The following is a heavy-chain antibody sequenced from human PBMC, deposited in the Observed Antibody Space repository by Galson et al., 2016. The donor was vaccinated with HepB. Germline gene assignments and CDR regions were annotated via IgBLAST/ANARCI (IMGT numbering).Heavy chain of an antibody. V-gene: IGHV3-48*02. CDR2: ISTTVRTI. D-gene: IGHD3-10*01. Sequence: SLRLSCAASGFPLSSSGINWVRQAPGKGLQWLSYISTTVRTISYPDSVMGRFTISRDNAKNLGYLQMDSLTDEDTAVYYCAKELVRSAFDLWGQGTMVTVSS. CDR1: GFPLSSSG. CDR3: AKELVRSAFDL. J-gene: IGHJ3*01.